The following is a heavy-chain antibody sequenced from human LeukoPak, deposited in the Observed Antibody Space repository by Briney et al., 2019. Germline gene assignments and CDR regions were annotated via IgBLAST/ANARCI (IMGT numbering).Heavy chain of an antibody. Sequence: GGSLRLSCAASGFTFSDHYIDWVRQAPGKGLEWVARSRNKTKSYTTDYAASVKGRFTISRDGSQNSLFLQMNSLKIEDTAMYYCARAVPHDYWGQGTLVTVSS. D-gene: IGHD6-19*01. V-gene: IGHV3-72*01. CDR2: SRNKTKSYTT. CDR1: GFTFSDHY. J-gene: IGHJ4*02. CDR3: ARAVPHDY.